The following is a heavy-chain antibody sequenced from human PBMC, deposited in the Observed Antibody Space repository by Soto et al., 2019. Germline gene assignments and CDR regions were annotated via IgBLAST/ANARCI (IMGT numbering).Heavy chain of an antibody. Sequence: QVTLKESGPVLVKPTETLTLTCTVSGFSLSNARMGVSWIRQPPGKALEWLAHIFSNDEKSYSTSLKSRLTYSKDTSKIQVVLTMTNMDPVDTATYYCARITLYSSSWDEDYWGQGTLVTVSS. V-gene: IGHV2-26*01. CDR3: ARITLYSSSWDEDY. CDR1: GFSLSNARMG. J-gene: IGHJ4*02. CDR2: IFSNDEK. D-gene: IGHD6-13*01.